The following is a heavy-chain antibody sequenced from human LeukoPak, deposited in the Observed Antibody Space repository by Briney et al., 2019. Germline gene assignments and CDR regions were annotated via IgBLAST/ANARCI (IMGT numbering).Heavy chain of an antibody. J-gene: IGHJ4*02. Sequence: GGSLRLSCAASGFIFSSYGTNWGRKAPGKGLGWVSAISDSGGTTYYPDSVKGRFTISRDNSKNTLQLQRNSLRAEDTAVYYCAKKGGGGLSYYFDYWGQGTLVTVSS. V-gene: IGHV3-23*01. CDR2: ISDSGGTT. D-gene: IGHD2-15*01. CDR3: AKKGGGGLSYYFDY. CDR1: GFIFSSYG.